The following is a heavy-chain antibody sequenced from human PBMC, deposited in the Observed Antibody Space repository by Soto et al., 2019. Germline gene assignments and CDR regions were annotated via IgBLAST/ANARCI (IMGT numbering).Heavy chain of an antibody. J-gene: IGHJ6*02. Sequence: QVQLVQSGAEVKKPGASVKVSCKASGYTFTNSGISWVRQAPGQGLERMGWIRTDNGNTNYAQHLQGRVSMTTDKPPRTAYMDLRSLRSDDTAFYYCARDQGITSFGVYSMYYYGMDVWGQGTTITVSS. CDR1: GYTFTNSG. CDR3: ARDQGITSFGVYSMYYYGMDV. D-gene: IGHD3-3*01. CDR2: IRTDNGNT. V-gene: IGHV1-18*01.